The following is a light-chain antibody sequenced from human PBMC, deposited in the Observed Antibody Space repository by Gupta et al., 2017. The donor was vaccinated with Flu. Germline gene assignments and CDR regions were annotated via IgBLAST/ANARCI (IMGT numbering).Light chain of an antibody. Sequence: DIQMTQSPSTLSASVGDRVTITCRASQSISSWLALFQKKTGKAPKPIIYKASSVESGVPTRFSGSGSRTEFSLTISSLQPDDFANYYCQQYSSYPWRFGQGTKVEIK. CDR2: KAS. V-gene: IGKV1-5*03. CDR1: QSISSW. CDR3: QQYSSYPWR. J-gene: IGKJ1*01.